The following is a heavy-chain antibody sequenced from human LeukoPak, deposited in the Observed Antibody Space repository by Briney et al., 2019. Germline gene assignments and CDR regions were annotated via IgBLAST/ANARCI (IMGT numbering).Heavy chain of an antibody. CDR3: ARGRYCSDSSCYGNWFDP. V-gene: IGHV4-39*01. J-gene: IGHJ5*02. D-gene: IGHD2-2*01. CDR2: IYYSGST. Sequence: PSETLSLTCTVSGGSISGRSYYWGWLRQPPGKGLEWIGSIYYSGSTYYNPPLKSRVTISVDTSQNQFSLNVISVIAADTAVYYCARGRYCSDSSCYGNWFDPWGQGTLVTVSS. CDR1: GGSISGRSYY.